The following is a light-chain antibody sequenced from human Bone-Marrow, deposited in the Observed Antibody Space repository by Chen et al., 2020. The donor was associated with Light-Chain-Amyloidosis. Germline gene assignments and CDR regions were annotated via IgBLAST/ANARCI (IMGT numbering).Light chain of an antibody. V-gene: IGLV2-23*01. J-gene: IGLJ2*01. CDR2: EDN. CDR1: SSDVGSYNL. Sequence: QSALPQPASVSGSPGQSITISCTQTSSDVGSYNLVSWYQQHPDKAPKLMIYEDNIRPSGVSSRFSGSKSGNTASLTISGLQAEDQADYYCCSYGGRGSLDVVFGGGTKLTVL. CDR3: CSYGGRGSLDVV.